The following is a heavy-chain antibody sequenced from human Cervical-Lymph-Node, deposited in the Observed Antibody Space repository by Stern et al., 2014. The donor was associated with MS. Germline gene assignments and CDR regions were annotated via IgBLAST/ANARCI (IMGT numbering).Heavy chain of an antibody. CDR3: AGDRHSSGFDH. V-gene: IGHV1-69*01. Sequence: QVQLVESGAEVKKPGSSVTVSCKASGGTFSNYAITWFLQAPGRGLEWMGDTNPLFGTTNYAQKFQGRVTMTAHESTATAYMELSGLRSEDTAVYYCAGDRHSSGFDHWGQGTLVTVSS. CDR2: TNPLFGTT. CDR1: GGTFSNYA. D-gene: IGHD3-22*01. J-gene: IGHJ4*02.